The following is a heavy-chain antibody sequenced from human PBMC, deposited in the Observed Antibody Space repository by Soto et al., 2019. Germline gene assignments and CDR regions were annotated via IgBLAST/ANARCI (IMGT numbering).Heavy chain of an antibody. D-gene: IGHD3-10*01. CDR3: AKSITMVRGVIVYYYYGMDV. V-gene: IGHV4-34*01. Sequence: KPSETLSLTCAVYGGSFSGYYWSWIRQPPGKGLEWIGEINHSGSTNYNPSLKSRVTISVDTSKNQFSLKLSSVTAADTAVYYCAKSITMVRGVIVYYYYGMDVWGQGTTVTVSS. CDR1: GGSFSGYY. J-gene: IGHJ6*02. CDR2: INHSGST.